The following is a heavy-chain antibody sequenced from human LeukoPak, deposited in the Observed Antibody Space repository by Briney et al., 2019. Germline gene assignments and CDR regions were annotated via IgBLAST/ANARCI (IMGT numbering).Heavy chain of an antibody. J-gene: IGHJ4*02. Sequence: KPADTLSLTCTVSGGSISSSSYYWRWIRQPPAKGLELFGSIYYSGRTYYHPSLKSRITISVDTSKHHLSLKLSSLTAADMAVYYCARASSGYAPHYFDYWGQGTLVTVPS. CDR3: ARASSGYAPHYFDY. D-gene: IGHD3-22*01. CDR2: IYYSGRT. V-gene: IGHV4-39*02. CDR1: GGSISSSSYY.